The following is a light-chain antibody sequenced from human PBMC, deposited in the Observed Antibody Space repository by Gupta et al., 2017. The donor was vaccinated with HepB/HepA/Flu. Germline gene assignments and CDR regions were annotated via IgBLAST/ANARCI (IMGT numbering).Light chain of an antibody. Sequence: DIVMTQSPDSLAVSLGERATINCRSSQSVLYNSNGKNYLAWYQQKPGQPPRLLISWASTRESGVPDRFDGSGSGTDFTLTISSLLAEDVAVYYCQQYCTTPRTFGQGTKVEIK. J-gene: IGKJ1*01. CDR2: WAS. CDR1: QSVLYNSNGKNY. V-gene: IGKV4-1*01. CDR3: QQYCTTPRT.